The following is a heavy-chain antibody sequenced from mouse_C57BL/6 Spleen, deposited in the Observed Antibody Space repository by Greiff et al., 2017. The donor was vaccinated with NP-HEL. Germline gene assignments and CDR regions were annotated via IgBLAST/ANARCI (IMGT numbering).Heavy chain of an antibody. CDR3: ARYEGFFDY. CDR1: GYTFTSYW. D-gene: IGHD2-12*01. CDR2: IDPSDSET. J-gene: IGHJ2*01. Sequence: VQLQQSGAELVRPGSSVQLFCKASGYTFTSYWMHWVTQRPIQGLEWIGNIDPSDSETHYNQKFKDKATLTVDKSSSTAYRQLSSVTSEDAAVYYCARYEGFFDYWGQGTTLTVSS. V-gene: IGHV1-52*01.